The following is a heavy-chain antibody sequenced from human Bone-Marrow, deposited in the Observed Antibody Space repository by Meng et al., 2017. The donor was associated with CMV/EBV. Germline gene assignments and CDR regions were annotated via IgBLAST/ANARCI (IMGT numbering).Heavy chain of an antibody. CDR3: ARDLVMRRYNSNPEGWFDP. Sequence: SEPLSLTCTVSGGSISSYYWSWIRQPPGKGLEWIGYIYYSGSTNYNPSLKSRVTISVDASKNQFSLRLSSVTAAGTAVYYCARDLVMRRYNSNPEGWFDPWGQGTRVTVSS. V-gene: IGHV4-59*12. CDR2: IYYSGST. J-gene: IGHJ5*02. CDR1: GGSISSYY. D-gene: IGHD1-20*01.